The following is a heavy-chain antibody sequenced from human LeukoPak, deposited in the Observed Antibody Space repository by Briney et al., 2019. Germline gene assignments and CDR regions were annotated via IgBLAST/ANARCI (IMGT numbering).Heavy chain of an antibody. CDR1: GFTFSSYA. Sequence: GGSLRLSCAASGFTFSSYAMHWVRQAPGKGLEWVAVISYDGSNKYYADSVKGRFTISRDNSKNTLYLQMNSLRAEDTAVYYCARDYATKYWGQGTLVTVSS. J-gene: IGHJ4*02. CDR2: ISYDGSNK. CDR3: ARDYATKY. V-gene: IGHV3-30-3*01. D-gene: IGHD2-8*01.